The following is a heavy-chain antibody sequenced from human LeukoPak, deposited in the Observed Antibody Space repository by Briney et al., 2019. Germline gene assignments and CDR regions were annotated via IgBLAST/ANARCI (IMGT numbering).Heavy chain of an antibody. Sequence: SETLSLTCTVSGGSISSSSYYWGWIRQPPGKGLEWIGSIYYSGSTYYNPSLKSRVTISVDTSKNQFSLKLCSVTAADTAVYYCARVTNDYGGEYYFDYWGQGTLVTVSS. CDR2: IYYSGST. CDR1: GGSISSSSYY. J-gene: IGHJ4*02. D-gene: IGHD4-23*01. V-gene: IGHV4-39*07. CDR3: ARVTNDYGGEYYFDY.